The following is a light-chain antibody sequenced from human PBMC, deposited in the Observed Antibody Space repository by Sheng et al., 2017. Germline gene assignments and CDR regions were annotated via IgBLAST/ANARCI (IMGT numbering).Light chain of an antibody. CDR2: GAS. Sequence: EIVLTQSPGTLSLSPGERATLSCRASQSVSSSYLAWYQQKPGQAPRLLIYGASSRATGIPARFSGSGSGTDFSLSISSLEPEDFAVYYCHQRSSWPLTFGGGTNVEIK. CDR3: HQRSSWPLT. CDR1: QSVSSSY. V-gene: IGKV3D-20*02. J-gene: IGKJ4*01.